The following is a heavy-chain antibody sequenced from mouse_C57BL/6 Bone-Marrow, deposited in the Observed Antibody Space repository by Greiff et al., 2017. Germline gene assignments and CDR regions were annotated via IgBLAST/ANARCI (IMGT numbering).Heavy chain of an antibody. Sequence: VQLQQPGAELVKPGASVKLSCKASGYTFTSYWMHWVKQRPGQGLEWIGMIHPNSGSTNYNEKFKSKATLTVDKSSSTAYMQLSSLTSEDSAVYYCARERIITTVVAPFDYWGQGTTLTVSS. CDR3: ARERIITTVVAPFDY. V-gene: IGHV1-64*01. CDR1: GYTFTSYW. D-gene: IGHD1-1*01. J-gene: IGHJ2*01. CDR2: IHPNSGST.